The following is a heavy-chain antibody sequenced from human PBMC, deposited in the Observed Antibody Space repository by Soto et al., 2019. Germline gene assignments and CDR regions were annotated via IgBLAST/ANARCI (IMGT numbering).Heavy chain of an antibody. V-gene: IGHV4-4*07. D-gene: IGHD6-13*01. CDR2: IFANGHT. Sequence: SETLSLTCIVSGGSISEKYWNWVRQPPGKGLEWIGLIFANGHTDYNPSLKSRVTMSVDASKNQFSLRLTSMTAADTAVYYCVASPAASGPNWLDPWGRGTLVTVSS. J-gene: IGHJ5*02. CDR3: VASPAASGPNWLDP. CDR1: GGSISEKY.